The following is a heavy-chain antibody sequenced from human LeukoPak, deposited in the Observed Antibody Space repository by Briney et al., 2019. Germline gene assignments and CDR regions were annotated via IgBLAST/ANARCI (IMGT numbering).Heavy chain of an antibody. D-gene: IGHD2-21*01. Sequence: GGSVRLSCAASGFTLNSYSMNWLRQAPGKGLEGVSYISSSNSTIYYADPVKGRFTITRDHAQNSLYLQMNSLRADDPALYCCARVRSRDWFDPWGQGTLVTVSS. CDR1: GFTLNSYS. CDR2: ISSSNSTI. CDR3: ARVRSRDWFDP. V-gene: IGHV3-48*01. J-gene: IGHJ5*02.